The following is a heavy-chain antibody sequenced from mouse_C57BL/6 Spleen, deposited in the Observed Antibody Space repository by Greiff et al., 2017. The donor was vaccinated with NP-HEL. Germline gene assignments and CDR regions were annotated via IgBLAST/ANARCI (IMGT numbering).Heavy chain of an antibody. Sequence: QVQLQQPGAELVQPGASVKLSCKASGYTFTSYWMHWVKQRPGRGLEWIGRIDPNSGGTKYNEKFKSKATLTVDKPSSTAYMQLSSLTSEDSAVYYCARGDGNYGGWFAYWGQGTLVTVSA. D-gene: IGHD2-1*01. CDR2: IDPNSGGT. CDR3: ARGDGNYGGWFAY. J-gene: IGHJ3*01. V-gene: IGHV1-72*01. CDR1: GYTFTSYW.